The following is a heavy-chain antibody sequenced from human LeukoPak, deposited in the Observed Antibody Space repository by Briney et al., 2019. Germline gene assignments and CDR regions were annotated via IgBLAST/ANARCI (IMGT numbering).Heavy chain of an antibody. J-gene: IGHJ6*03. D-gene: IGHD3-22*01. CDR2: ISHDGSNK. Sequence: GGSLRLSCAASGFTFSSYGMHWVRQAPGKGLEWVAVISHDGSNKYYADSVKGRFTISRDNAKNSLYLQMNSLRAEDTAVYYCARDRSSGVGYYYVDVWGKGTTVTISS. CDR3: ARDRSSGVGYYYVDV. V-gene: IGHV3-30*03. CDR1: GFTFSSYG.